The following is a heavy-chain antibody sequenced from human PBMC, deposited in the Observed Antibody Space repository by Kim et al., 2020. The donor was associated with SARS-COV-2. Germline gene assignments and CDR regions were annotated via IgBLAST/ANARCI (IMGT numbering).Heavy chain of an antibody. CDR3: ARRQSRVGSYGMDV. J-gene: IGHJ6*01. CDR1: GYVFFTYW. D-gene: IGHD2-2*01. CDR2: IFPGDSDT. V-gene: IGHV5-51*01. Sequence: GESLKISCTASGYVFFTYWIAWVRQVPGKGLEWMGVIFPGDSDTTYSPSFQGQVTISVDKSTATAYLQWSSLKASDSAMYFCARRQSRVGSYGMDVWGQG.